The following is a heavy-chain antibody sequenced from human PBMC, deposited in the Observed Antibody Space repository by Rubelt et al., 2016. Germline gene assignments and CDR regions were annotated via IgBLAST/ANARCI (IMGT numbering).Heavy chain of an antibody. CDR1: GYTFTNYG. CDR2: VSSYNGNT. J-gene: IGHJ4*02. Sequence: QVQLVQSGAEMKKPGASVKVSCKASGYTFTNYGFSWVRQAPGQGLEWMGWVSSYNGNTNYGRKFEDRVTMTTDTSTSTVHMALRSLRSDDTAVYYCARDLGKDDFGGYCDYWGQGSLVTVSS. D-gene: IGHD3-16*01. V-gene: IGHV1-18*01. CDR3: ARDLGKDDFGGYCDY.